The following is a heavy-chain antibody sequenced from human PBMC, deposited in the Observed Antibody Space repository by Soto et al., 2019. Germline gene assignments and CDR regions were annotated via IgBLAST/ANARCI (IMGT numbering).Heavy chain of an antibody. J-gene: IGHJ4*02. V-gene: IGHV3-30-3*01. CDR2: ISSDGNRK. D-gene: IGHD4-17*01. CDR1: GFSLSTFA. Sequence: ESVGGVVQPGRSVRLSCAASGFSLSTFAMDWVRQAPGKGLEWVAVISSDGNRKYYTDSVKGRFTISRDNSKNTLYLLMDSLTTEDTAVYYCVSGRGTTVTPFDYWGQGTLVTVSS. CDR3: VSGRGTTVTPFDY.